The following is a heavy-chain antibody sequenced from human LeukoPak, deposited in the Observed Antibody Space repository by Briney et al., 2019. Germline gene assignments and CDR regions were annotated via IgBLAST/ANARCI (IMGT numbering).Heavy chain of an antibody. J-gene: IGHJ4*02. D-gene: IGHD1-20*01. CDR2: ISSNGGST. Sequence: PGGSLRLSCAASGFTFSSYAMHWVRQAPGKGLEYVSAISSNGGSTYYANSVKGRFTVSRDNSKNTLDLQMGSLRAEDMAVYYCARAGSWYNWNYFNYWGQGTLVTVSS. CDR3: ARAGSWYNWNYFNY. CDR1: GFTFSSYA. V-gene: IGHV3-64*01.